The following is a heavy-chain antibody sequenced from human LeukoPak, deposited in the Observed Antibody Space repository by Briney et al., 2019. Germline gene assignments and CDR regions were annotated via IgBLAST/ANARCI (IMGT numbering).Heavy chain of an antibody. CDR2: INSDGSST. D-gene: IGHD6-19*01. Sequence: GGSLRLSCAASGFTFSSYWMHWVRQAPGKGLVWVSRINSDGSSTSYADSVKGRFTISRDNAKNTLYLQMNSLRAEDTAVYYCARCTVAGPHDYWGQGTLVTVSS. CDR3: ARCTVAGPHDY. J-gene: IGHJ4*02. CDR1: GFTFSSYW. V-gene: IGHV3-74*01.